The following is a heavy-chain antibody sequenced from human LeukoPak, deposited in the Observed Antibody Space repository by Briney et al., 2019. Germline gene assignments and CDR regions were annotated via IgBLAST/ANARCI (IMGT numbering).Heavy chain of an antibody. D-gene: IGHD5-12*01. CDR3: ARKSGYSGYAHGWYYYYYMDV. Sequence: SETLSLTCGVSGDSISSSYWWSWIRQPPGKGLEWIGEINHSGSTNYNPSLKSRVTISVDTSKNQFSLKLSSVTAADTAVYYCARKSGYSGYAHGWYYYYYMDVWGKGTTVTVSS. CDR1: GDSISSSYW. V-gene: IGHV4/OR15-8*01. CDR2: INHSGST. J-gene: IGHJ6*03.